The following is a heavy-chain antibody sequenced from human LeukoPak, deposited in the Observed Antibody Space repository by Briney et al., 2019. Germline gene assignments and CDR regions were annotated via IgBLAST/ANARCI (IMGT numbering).Heavy chain of an antibody. D-gene: IGHD6-13*01. CDR2: VSPYSENT. CDR1: GYSFTTYA. V-gene: IGHV1-18*01. J-gene: IGHJ1*01. CDR3: ARDARLRYSSSWYEGNFQH. Sequence: ASVKVSCKASGYSFTTYAITWVRQAPGQGLEWVGWVSPYSENTQYARKFQDRVSMTTDTSTSTAYMELRSLRSDDTAVYYCARDARLRYSSSWYEGNFQHWGQGTLVTVSS.